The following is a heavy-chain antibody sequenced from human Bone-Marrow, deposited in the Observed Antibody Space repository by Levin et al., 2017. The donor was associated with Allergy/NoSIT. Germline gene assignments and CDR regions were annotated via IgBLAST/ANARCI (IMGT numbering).Heavy chain of an antibody. CDR3: AKGATETRRNYFDS. J-gene: IGHJ4*02. CDR1: GITFSNYA. D-gene: IGHD4-17*01. V-gene: IGHV3-23*01. CDR2: IRNDGGST. Sequence: SCAASGITFSNYAMGWVRQAPGKGLEWVSGIRNDGGSTDYADSVKGRFTISRDNSKNTLYLQMNSLRAEDTAVYYCAKGATETRRNYFDSWGQGTLVTVSS.